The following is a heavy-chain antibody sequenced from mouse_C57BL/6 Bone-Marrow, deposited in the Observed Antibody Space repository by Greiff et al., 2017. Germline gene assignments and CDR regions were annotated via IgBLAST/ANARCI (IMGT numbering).Heavy chain of an antibody. CDR2: INYDGSST. D-gene: IGHD1-2*01. CDR3: ARGGWYYAMDY. CDR1: GFTFSDYY. V-gene: IGHV5-16*01. Sequence: EVQLMESEGGLVQPGSSMKLSCTASGFTFSDYYMAWVRQVPEKGLEWVANINYDGSSTYYLDSLKSRFIISRDNAKNILYLQMSSLKSEDTATYYCARGGWYYAMDYWGQGTSVTVSS. J-gene: IGHJ4*01.